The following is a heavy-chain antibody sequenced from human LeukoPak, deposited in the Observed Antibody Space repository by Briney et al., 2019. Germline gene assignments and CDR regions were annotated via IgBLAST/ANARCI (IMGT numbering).Heavy chain of an antibody. CDR1: GFTFDDYA. D-gene: IGHD6-13*01. V-gene: IGHV3-9*01. CDR2: ISWNSGSI. Sequence: AGGSLRLSCAASGFTFDDYAMHWVRQAPGKGLEWVSGISWNSGSIGYADSVKGRFTISRDNAKNSLYLQMNSLRAEDTALYYCAKDGAPAGILFKGFLDYWSQGTLVTVSS. J-gene: IGHJ4*02. CDR3: AKDGAPAGILFKGFLDY.